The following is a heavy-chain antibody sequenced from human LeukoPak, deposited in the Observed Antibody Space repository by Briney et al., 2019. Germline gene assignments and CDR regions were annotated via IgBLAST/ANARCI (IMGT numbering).Heavy chain of an antibody. Sequence: ASVKVSCKASGYTFTSYDINWVRQATGQGLEGMGWMNPNSGNTGYAQKFQGRVTITRNTSISTAYMELSSLRSEDTAVYYCARQPRSITIFGVVIPNWFDPWGQGTLVTVSS. D-gene: IGHD3-3*01. V-gene: IGHV1-8*03. J-gene: IGHJ5*02. CDR1: GYTFTSYD. CDR3: ARQPRSITIFGVVIPNWFDP. CDR2: MNPNSGNT.